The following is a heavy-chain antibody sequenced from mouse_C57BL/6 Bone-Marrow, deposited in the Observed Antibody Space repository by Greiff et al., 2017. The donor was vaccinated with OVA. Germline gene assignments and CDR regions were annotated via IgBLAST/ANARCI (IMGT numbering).Heavy chain of an antibody. CDR2: IYPGDGDT. D-gene: IGHD1-1*01. V-gene: IGHV1-82*01. Sequence: QVQLQQSGPELVKPGASVKISCKASGYAFSSSWMNWVKQRPGKGLEWIGRIYPGDGDTNYNGKFKGKATLTADKSSSTAYMQLSSLTSEDSAVYFCATYFGGYFDVWGTGTTVTVSS. J-gene: IGHJ1*03. CDR3: ATYFGGYFDV. CDR1: GYAFSSSW.